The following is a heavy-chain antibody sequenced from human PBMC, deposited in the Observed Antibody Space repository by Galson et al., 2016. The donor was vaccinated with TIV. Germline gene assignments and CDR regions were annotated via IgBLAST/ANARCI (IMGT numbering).Heavy chain of an antibody. CDR1: GDTFLSYP. J-gene: IGHJ6*02. D-gene: IGHD5-18*01. CDR2: FIPLFGTP. CDR3: AKGRNTAMDTYHQYYGMDV. Sequence: SVKVSCKASGDTFLSYPFNWVRQAPGQGLEWMGGFIPLFGTPYYAQKFQGRVTITADESTSTVHMELSSLRSEDTAVYYCAKGRNTAMDTYHQYYGMDVWGQGTTVTVSS. V-gene: IGHV1-69*13.